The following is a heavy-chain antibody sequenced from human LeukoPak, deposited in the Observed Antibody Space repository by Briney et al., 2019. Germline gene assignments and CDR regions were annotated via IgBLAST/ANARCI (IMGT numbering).Heavy chain of an antibody. Sequence: GGSLRLSCAASGFTFGSYWMHWVRQAPGKGLVWVSRINSDGSGTSYADSVKGRFTISRDNAKNTLYLQMNSLRAEDTAVYYCATSRRLNYFDYWGQGTLVTVSS. CDR2: INSDGSGT. CDR1: GFTFGSYW. V-gene: IGHV3-74*01. D-gene: IGHD6-25*01. CDR3: ATSRRLNYFDY. J-gene: IGHJ4*02.